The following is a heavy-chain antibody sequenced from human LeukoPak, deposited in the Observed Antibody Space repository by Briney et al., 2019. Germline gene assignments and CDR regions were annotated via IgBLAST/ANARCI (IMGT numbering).Heavy chain of an antibody. CDR1: GFIFSNYW. CDR2: IQQHGSET. V-gene: IGHV3-7*01. CDR3: ARDGELGSPADAFDI. D-gene: IGHD1-7*01. J-gene: IGHJ3*02. Sequence: GGSLRLSCEGSGFIFSNYWMSWVRQAPGKGLEWVANIQQHGSETYYGDSVKGRFTISRDNAKNSLYLQMNSLRAEDTAVYYCARDGELGSPADAFDIWGQGTMVTVSS.